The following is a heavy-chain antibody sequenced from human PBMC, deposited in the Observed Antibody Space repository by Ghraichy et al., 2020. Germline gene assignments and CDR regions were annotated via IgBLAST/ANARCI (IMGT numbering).Heavy chain of an antibody. D-gene: IGHD2-2*02. J-gene: IGHJ6*02. V-gene: IGHV1-18*01. CDR1: GYTFTSYG. CDR2: ISAYNGNT. CDR3: ARANYCSSTSCYTVSPMRDYGIDV. Sequence: APVKVSCKASGYTFTSYGISWVRQAPGQGLEWMGWISAYNGNTNYAQKLQGRVTMTTDTSTSTAYMELRSLRSDDTAVYYCARANYCSSTSCYTVSPMRDYGIDVWGQGTTVTVSS.